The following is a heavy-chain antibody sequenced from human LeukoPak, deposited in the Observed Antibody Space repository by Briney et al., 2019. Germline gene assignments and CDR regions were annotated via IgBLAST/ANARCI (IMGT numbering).Heavy chain of an antibody. D-gene: IGHD3-3*01. Sequence: GGSLRLSCAASGFTFSSYAMSWVRQAPGKGLEWVSAISGSGGSTYYADSVKGRFTISRDNSKNTLYLQMNSLRAEDTAVYYCAKVGNYDFWSGYFDYWGQGTLVTVSS. V-gene: IGHV3-23*01. J-gene: IGHJ4*02. CDR3: AKVGNYDFWSGYFDY. CDR2: ISGSGGST. CDR1: GFTFSSYA.